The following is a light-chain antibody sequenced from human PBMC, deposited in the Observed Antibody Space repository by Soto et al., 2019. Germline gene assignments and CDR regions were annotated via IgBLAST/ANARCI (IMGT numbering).Light chain of an antibody. CDR1: SSNIGAGYD. Sequence: QLVLTQPPSVSGAPGQRVTISCTGSSSNIGAGYDVQWYQQLPGAAPRLLIFGNTNRPSGVPDRFSGSRSGTSASLAISGLQAEDDADYYCQSYDISLSVSVVFGGGTKLTV. V-gene: IGLV1-40*01. J-gene: IGLJ2*01. CDR3: QSYDISLSVSVV. CDR2: GNT.